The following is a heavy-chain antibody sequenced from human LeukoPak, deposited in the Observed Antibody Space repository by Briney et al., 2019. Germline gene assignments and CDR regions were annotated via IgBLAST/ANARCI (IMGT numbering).Heavy chain of an antibody. CDR2: IYATGST. CDR1: GGSISSSTSY. J-gene: IGHJ6*03. Sequence: PSETLSLTCTVSGGSISSSTSYWGWIRQPPGKGLEWIGSIYATGSTYYKSSLKSRVTMSVDTSKNQFSLKLSSVTAADTAVYYCARRSYYGSGSYRRIMDVWGKGTTVTVSS. V-gene: IGHV4-39*07. D-gene: IGHD3-10*01. CDR3: ARRSYYGSGSYRRIMDV.